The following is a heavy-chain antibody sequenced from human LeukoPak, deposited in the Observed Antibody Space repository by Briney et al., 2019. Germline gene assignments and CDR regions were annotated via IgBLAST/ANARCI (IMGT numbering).Heavy chain of an antibody. Sequence: SETLSLTCSVSGGSINGYSWGWIRQPPGKGLEWIGYIYYSGDTNYNPSLKSRVSVSVDTSKKQFSLNLRSVTAADTAVYYCVRGPYGSSISNWFDPWGQGILVAVSS. CDR3: VRGPYGSSISNWFDP. CDR1: GGSINGYS. V-gene: IGHV4-59*01. CDR2: IYYSGDT. D-gene: IGHD3-10*01. J-gene: IGHJ5*02.